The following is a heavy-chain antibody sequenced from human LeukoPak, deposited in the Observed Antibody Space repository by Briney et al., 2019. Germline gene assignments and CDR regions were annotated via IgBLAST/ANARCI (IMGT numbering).Heavy chain of an antibody. CDR3: ARGYYDSSGSPNHDY. D-gene: IGHD3-22*01. CDR1: GGSVSSGISY. V-gene: IGHV4-61*01. Sequence: SETLSLTCSVSGGSVSSGISYWSWIRQPPGEGLEWIAYISDSGGSDYNPSLRGRVTISLDTSKNQFSLRLTSVTAADTAVYYCARGYYDSSGSPNHDYWGQGTLVTVSS. CDR2: ISDSGGS. J-gene: IGHJ4*02.